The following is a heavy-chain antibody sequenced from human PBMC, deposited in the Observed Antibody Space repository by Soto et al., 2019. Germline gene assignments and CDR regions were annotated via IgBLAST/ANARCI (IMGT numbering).Heavy chain of an antibody. CDR3: AAFYCSGGSCY. D-gene: IGHD2-15*01. J-gene: IGHJ4*02. CDR2: ISSSSSTI. CDR1: GFTFSSYS. V-gene: IGHV3-48*01. Sequence: EVQLVESGGGLVQPGGSLRLSCAASGFTFSSYSMNWVRQAPGKGLEWVSYISSSSSTIYYADSVKGRFTISRDKAKNLLYLQMNRLRAVDTAVYYCAAFYCSGGSCYWGQGTLVTVS.